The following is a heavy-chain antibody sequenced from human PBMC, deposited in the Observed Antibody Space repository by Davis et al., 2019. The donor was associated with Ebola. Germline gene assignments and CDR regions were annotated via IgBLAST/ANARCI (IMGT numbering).Heavy chain of an antibody. CDR3: ARDEVPYYYYGMDV. Sequence: GESLKISCAASGFTFSSYGMHWVRQAPGKGLEWVAFIRYDGSNKYYADSVKGRLTISRDNSKNTLYLQMNSLKAEDTAVYYCARDEVPYYYYGMDVWGQGTTVTVSS. J-gene: IGHJ6*02. CDR2: IRYDGSNK. V-gene: IGHV3-30*02. CDR1: GFTFSSYG.